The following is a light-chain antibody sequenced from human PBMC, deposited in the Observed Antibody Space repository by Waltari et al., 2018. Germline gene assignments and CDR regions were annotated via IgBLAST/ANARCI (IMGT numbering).Light chain of an antibody. CDR3: SSNAGINNFV. Sequence: QSALTPPPSAPGSPGRTVTLSCAATSSAGGSSDELAWYHTQPGPAPKRLIYHVTNRPSGVPGRFSGSKSGNTASLTVSGLQAEDEADYYCSSNAGINNFVFGGGTKLTVL. V-gene: IGLV2-8*01. CDR1: SSAGGSSDE. J-gene: IGLJ2*01. CDR2: HVT.